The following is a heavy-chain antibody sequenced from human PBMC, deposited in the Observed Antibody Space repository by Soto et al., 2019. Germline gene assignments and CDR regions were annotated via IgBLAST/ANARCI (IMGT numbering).Heavy chain of an antibody. D-gene: IGHD6-13*01. V-gene: IGHV1-69*06. CDR1: GGTFSSYA. CDR2: IIPIFGTA. J-gene: IGHJ1*01. CDR3: AREIAAAGTSPYFQH. Sequence: SVKVSCKASGGTFSSYAISWVRQAPGQGLEWMGGIIPIFGTANYAQKFQGRVTITADKSTSTAYMELSSLRSGDTAVYYCAREIAAAGTSPYFQHWGQGTLVTVSS.